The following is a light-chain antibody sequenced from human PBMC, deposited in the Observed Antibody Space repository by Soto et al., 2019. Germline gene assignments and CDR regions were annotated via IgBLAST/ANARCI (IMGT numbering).Light chain of an antibody. CDR3: QQRSNWPLT. CDR2: GAS. CDR1: QSISSH. V-gene: IGKV3-11*01. J-gene: IGKJ4*01. Sequence: EIVLTQSPATLSLSPGERATLSCRASQSISSHLAWYQQKPGQAPRLLIYGASNRATVIAARFSGRGSGTDFTFIIGSREPEDFAVYYCQQRSNWPLTFGGGTKVEIK.